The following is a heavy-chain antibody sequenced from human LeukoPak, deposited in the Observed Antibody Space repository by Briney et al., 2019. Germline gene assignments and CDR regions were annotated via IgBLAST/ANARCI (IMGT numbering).Heavy chain of an antibody. V-gene: IGHV4-4*07. CDR3: ARHNYDSSGYEENY. D-gene: IGHD3-22*01. Sequence: PSETLSLTSTVSGGSISSYYWSWIRQPAGKGLEWIGRIYTSGSTNYNPSLKSRVTMSVDTSKNQFSLKLSSVTAADTAVYYCARHNYDSSGYEENYWGQGTLVTVSS. J-gene: IGHJ4*02. CDR1: GGSISSYY. CDR2: IYTSGST.